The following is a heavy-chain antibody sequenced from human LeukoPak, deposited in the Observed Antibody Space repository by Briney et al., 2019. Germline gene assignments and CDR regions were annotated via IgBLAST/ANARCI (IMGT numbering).Heavy chain of an antibody. Sequence: SETLSLTCAVSGGSISSSNWWSWVRQPPGEGLEWIGEIYHSGSTNYNPSLKSRVTISVDKSKNQFSLKLSSVTAADTAVYYCARGSNRVLRYFDWSLAGMDVWGKGTTVTVSS. D-gene: IGHD3-9*01. J-gene: IGHJ6*04. CDR1: GGSISSSNW. CDR2: IYHSGST. CDR3: ARGSNRVLRYFDWSLAGMDV. V-gene: IGHV4-4*02.